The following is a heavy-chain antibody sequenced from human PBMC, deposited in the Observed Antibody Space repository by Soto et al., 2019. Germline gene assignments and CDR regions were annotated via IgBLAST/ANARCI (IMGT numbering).Heavy chain of an antibody. J-gene: IGHJ5*01. CDR3: ARRAFDPSGHYYPYNWFDS. D-gene: IGHD3-22*01. V-gene: IGHV5-51*01. Sequence: GESLKTSCQGSGYIFTKDWIAWVRQKPGNGLEWIGIIDPVDSDDRYSTSFEGQVTISVDKSNNTTFLRWDKLKTSDTATYFCARRAFDPSGHYYPYNWFDSWGQGTQVTVSS. CDR1: GYIFTKDW. CDR2: IDPVDSDD.